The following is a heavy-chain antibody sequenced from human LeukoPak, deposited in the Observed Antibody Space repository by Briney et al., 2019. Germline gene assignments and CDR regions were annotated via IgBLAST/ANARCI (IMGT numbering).Heavy chain of an antibody. CDR3: ARDLMDYYDSSGYWFDP. V-gene: IGHV4-59*01. CDR2: IYYSGST. Sequence: PSETLSLTCTVSGGSISSYYWSWIRQPPGKGLEWIGYIYYSGSTNYNPSLKSRVTISVDTSKNQFSLKLSSVTAADTAVYYCARDLMDYYDSSGYWFDPWGQGTLVTVSS. D-gene: IGHD3-22*01. CDR1: GGSISSYY. J-gene: IGHJ5*02.